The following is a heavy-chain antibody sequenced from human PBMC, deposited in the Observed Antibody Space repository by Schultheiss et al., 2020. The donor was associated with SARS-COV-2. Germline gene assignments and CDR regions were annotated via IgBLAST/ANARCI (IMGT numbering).Heavy chain of an antibody. CDR3: ARAPWGRGWLMDV. CDR1: GFTFSSYG. D-gene: IGHD6-19*01. J-gene: IGHJ6*02. Sequence: GESLKISCAASGFTFSSYGMHWVRQAPGKGLEWVAVIWYDGSNKYYADSVKGRFTISRDNAKNSVSLQMNSLRAEDTAVYHCARAPWGRGWLMDVWGQGTTVTVSS. CDR2: IWYDGSNK. V-gene: IGHV3-33*08.